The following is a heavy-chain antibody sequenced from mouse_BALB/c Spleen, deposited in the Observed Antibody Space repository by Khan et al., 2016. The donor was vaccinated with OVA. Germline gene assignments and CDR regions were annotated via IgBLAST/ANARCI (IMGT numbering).Heavy chain of an antibody. CDR2: INSGGSHT. V-gene: IGHV5-9-3*01. CDR3: TRRGNYYFAY. Sequence: EVQLVESGGGLVKPGGSLKLSCAASGFTFSDYAFSWVRQTPEKRLEWVATINSGGSHTYYPDSVKGRFTISRDSVKNTLYLQMSSLRSEDTAMYYCTRRGNYYFAYWSQGTLVPVSA. J-gene: IGHJ3*01. D-gene: IGHD1-1*01. CDR1: GFTFSDYA.